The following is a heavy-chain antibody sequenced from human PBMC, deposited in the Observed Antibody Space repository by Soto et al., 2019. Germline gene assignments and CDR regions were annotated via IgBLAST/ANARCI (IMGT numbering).Heavy chain of an antibody. CDR3: ARGHIAAAGTSNWFDP. J-gene: IGHJ5*02. D-gene: IGHD6-13*01. CDR2: INHSGST. V-gene: IGHV4-34*01. CDR1: GGSFSGYY. Sequence: PSETLSLTCAVYGGSFSGYYWSWIRQLPGKGLEWIGEINHSGSTNYNPSLKSRVTISVDTSKNQFSLKLSSVTAADTAVYYCARGHIAAAGTSNWFDPWGQGTLVTVSS.